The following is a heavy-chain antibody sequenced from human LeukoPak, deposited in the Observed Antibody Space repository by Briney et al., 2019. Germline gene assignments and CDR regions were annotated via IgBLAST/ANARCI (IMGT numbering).Heavy chain of an antibody. Sequence: LGASVKVSCKASGYTFTAYYVYWVRQAPGQGLEWMGWINPNSGGTNYAQKFQGRVTMTRDTSISTAYMELSRLTSDDTAVYYCARVSLTAQYLLDYWGQGTLVTVSS. V-gene: IGHV1-2*03. CDR2: INPNSGGT. CDR1: GYTFTAYY. J-gene: IGHJ4*02. D-gene: IGHD2/OR15-2a*01. CDR3: ARVSLTAQYLLDY.